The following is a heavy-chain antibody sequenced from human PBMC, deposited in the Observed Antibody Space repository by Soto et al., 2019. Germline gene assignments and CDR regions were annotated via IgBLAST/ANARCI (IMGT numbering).Heavy chain of an antibody. J-gene: IGHJ6*02. Sequence: GASVKVSCKASGGTFSSYAISWVRQAPGQGLEWMGGIIPIFGTANYAQKFQGRVTITADKSTSTAYMELSSLRSEDTAVYYCARDGLVRYYYYGMDVWGQGTSVTVSS. CDR1: GGTFSSYA. D-gene: IGHD3-9*01. V-gene: IGHV1-69*06. CDR2: IIPIFGTA. CDR3: ARDGLVRYYYYGMDV.